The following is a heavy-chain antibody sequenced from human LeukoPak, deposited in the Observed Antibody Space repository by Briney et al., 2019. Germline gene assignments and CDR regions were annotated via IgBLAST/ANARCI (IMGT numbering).Heavy chain of an antibody. CDR2: IYYTGST. CDR1: GGSFNGYY. Sequence: SETLSLTCTVSGGSFNGYYWTWIRQSPGKGLEWIGYIYYTGSTYYNPSLKSRVTISVDTSKNQFSLKLSSVTAADTAVYYCARAVEYSSSRRSGYYFDYWGQGTLVTVSS. V-gene: IGHV4-59*12. D-gene: IGHD6-13*01. CDR3: ARAVEYSSSRRSGYYFDY. J-gene: IGHJ4*02.